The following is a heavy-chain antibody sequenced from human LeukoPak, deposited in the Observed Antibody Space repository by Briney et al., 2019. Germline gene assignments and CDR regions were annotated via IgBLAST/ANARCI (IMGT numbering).Heavy chain of an antibody. J-gene: IGHJ3*02. Sequence: SETLSLTCTVSGGSISSYYWSWIRQPPGKGLEWIGYIYYSGSTNYNPSLKSRVTISVDTSKNQFSLKLSSVTAADTAVYYCARGGGKGQLVHIWGQGTMVTVSS. CDR2: IYYSGST. CDR1: GGSISSYY. D-gene: IGHD6-13*01. V-gene: IGHV4-59*01. CDR3: ARGGGKGQLVHI.